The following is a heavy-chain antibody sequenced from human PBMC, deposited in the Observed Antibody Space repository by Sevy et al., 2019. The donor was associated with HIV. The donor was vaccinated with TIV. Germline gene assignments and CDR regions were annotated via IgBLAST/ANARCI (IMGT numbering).Heavy chain of an antibody. D-gene: IGHD3-10*01. V-gene: IGHV4-30-4*08. CDR3: ARGGERTFDY. Sequence: SETLSLTCTVSGVYMSSGDYYWSWVRQPPGKALGWIGSIYYSGSPYNDPSLKSRPTISIDTSKNQLSLMQSSVTAADTAVYYCARGGERTFDYWGQGTLVTVSS. CDR1: GVYMSSGDYY. CDR2: IYYSGSP. J-gene: IGHJ4*02.